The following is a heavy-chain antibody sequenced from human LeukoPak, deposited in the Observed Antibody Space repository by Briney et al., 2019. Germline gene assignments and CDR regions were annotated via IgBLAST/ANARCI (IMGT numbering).Heavy chain of an antibody. CDR1: GFTFSGYS. D-gene: IGHD3-22*01. CDR2: ISSSHI. V-gene: IGHV3-21*06. Sequence: GGSLRLSCAASGFTFSGYSMNWVRQPPGKGLEWVSSISSSHIYYADSVRGRFTISRDDAKNSLYLQMNSLRAEDTAVYYCAREPYDSGGGWGQGTLVTVSS. CDR3: AREPYDSGGG. J-gene: IGHJ4*02.